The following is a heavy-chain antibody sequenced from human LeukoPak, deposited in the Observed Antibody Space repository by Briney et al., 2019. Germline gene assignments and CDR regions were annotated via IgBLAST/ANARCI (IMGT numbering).Heavy chain of an antibody. CDR1: GFTFSNYL. V-gene: IGHV3-23*01. CDR3: AKEGRGNAVDY. J-gene: IGHJ4*02. D-gene: IGHD1-1*01. Sequence: GGSLRLSSVASGFTFSNYLMNWVRQAPGKGLEWVSGISHSGSSIYYADSVKGRFTISRDNSKNTLYLQMDRLRVEDTAVYYCAKEGRGNAVDYWGQGTLVTVSS. CDR2: ISHSGSSI.